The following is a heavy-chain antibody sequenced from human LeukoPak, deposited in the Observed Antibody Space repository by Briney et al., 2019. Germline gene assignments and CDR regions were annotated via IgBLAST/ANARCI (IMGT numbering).Heavy chain of an antibody. CDR1: GFTFDDYG. CDR2: INWNGGST. D-gene: IGHD2-15*01. V-gene: IGHV3-20*04. Sequence: GGSLRLSCAASGFTFDDYGMSWVRQAPGKGLESVSGINWNGGSTGYADSVKGRFTISRDNAKNSLYLEMNSLRAEDTALYYCARKGYCSGGSCPFYYYYYMDVWGKGTTVTVSS. CDR3: ARKGYCSGGSCPFYYYYYMDV. J-gene: IGHJ6*03.